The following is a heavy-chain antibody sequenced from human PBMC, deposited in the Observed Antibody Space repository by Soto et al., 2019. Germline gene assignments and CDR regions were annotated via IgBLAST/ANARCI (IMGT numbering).Heavy chain of an antibody. D-gene: IGHD3-10*01. CDR1: GYSFPSYW. CDR2: IYPGDSDT. CDR3: ARHETSYGSGSYSYGMDV. J-gene: IGHJ6*02. Sequence: GESLKISFKSSGYSFPSYWIGWVRQMPGKGLEWMGIIYPGDSDTRYSPSFQGQVTISADKSISTAYLQWSSLKASDTAMYYCARHETSYGSGSYSYGMDVWGQGTTVTVSS. V-gene: IGHV5-51*01.